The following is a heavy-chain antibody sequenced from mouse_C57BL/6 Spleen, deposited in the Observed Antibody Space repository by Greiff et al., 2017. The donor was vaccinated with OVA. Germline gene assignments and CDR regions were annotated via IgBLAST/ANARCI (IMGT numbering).Heavy chain of an antibody. J-gene: IGHJ1*03. CDR3: ARGYGSSSWYFDV. Sequence: QVQLQQPGAELVKPGASVKLSCKASGYTFTSYWMQWVKQRPGPGLEWVGEIDPSDSYTNYNQKFKGKATLTVDTSSSTAYMQLSSLTSEDSAVYYCARGYGSSSWYFDVWGTGTTVTVSS. CDR2: IDPSDSYT. D-gene: IGHD1-1*01. V-gene: IGHV1-50*01. CDR1: GYTFTSYW.